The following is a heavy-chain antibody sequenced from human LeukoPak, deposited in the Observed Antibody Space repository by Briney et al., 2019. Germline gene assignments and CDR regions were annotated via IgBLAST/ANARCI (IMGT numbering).Heavy chain of an antibody. CDR1: GFSFHTYA. V-gene: IGHV3-33*01. D-gene: IGHD3-10*01. CDR3: AREIFGSGSDPDF. Sequence: PGGSLRLSCAASGFSFHTYAMHWVRQAPGLGLEWVALIWHDGSHKFYSNSVRGQFTISRDNSKNTVYLQMNNLRPDDTAVYYCAREIFGSGSDPDFWGQGTLVTVSS. J-gene: IGHJ4*02. CDR2: IWHDGSHK.